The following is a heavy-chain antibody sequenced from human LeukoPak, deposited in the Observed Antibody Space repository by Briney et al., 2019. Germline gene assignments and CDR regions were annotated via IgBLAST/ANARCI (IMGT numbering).Heavy chain of an antibody. CDR3: ARHTSGVRGLTPRVDS. J-gene: IGHJ5*01. Sequence: GESLKISCKGSGYRFTNYWIAWVRQMPVKGLEWMGIIYPDDSDIRYSPSFQGQVTISADRSISTAYLQWSSLKASDTAMYYCARHTSGVRGLTPRVDSWGQGTPVTVSS. CDR2: IYPDDSDI. CDR1: GYRFTNYW. D-gene: IGHD3-10*01. V-gene: IGHV5-51*01.